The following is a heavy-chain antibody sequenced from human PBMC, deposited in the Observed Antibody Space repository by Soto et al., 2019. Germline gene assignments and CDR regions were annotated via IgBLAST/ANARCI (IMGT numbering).Heavy chain of an antibody. D-gene: IGHD1-1*01. V-gene: IGHV1-18*01. CDR3: ARGRYGDY. CDR1: GYGFTTYG. CDR2: ISAHNGNT. Sequence: QIHLVQSGAEVKKPGASVKVSCKGSGYGFTTYGITWVRQAPGQGLEWMAWISAHNGNTIYAQKLQGRVTVTRDTATSTAYMELRSLKSDDPAVYYCARGRYGDYGGQGALVTVSS. J-gene: IGHJ4*02.